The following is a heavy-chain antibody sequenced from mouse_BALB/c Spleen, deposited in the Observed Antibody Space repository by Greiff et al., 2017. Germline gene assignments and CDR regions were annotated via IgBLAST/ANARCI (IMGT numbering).Heavy chain of an antibody. CDR2: IYPGNSDT. J-gene: IGHJ4*01. Sequence: EVQLQQSGTVLARPGASVKMSCTASGYSFTSYWMHWVKQRPGQGLEWIGAIYPGNSDTSYNQKFKGKAKLTAVTSASTAYMELSSLTNEDSAVYYCTRASYYGNYAMDYWGQGTSVTVSS. CDR1: GYSFTSYW. V-gene: IGHV1-5*01. CDR3: TRASYYGNYAMDY. D-gene: IGHD2-10*01.